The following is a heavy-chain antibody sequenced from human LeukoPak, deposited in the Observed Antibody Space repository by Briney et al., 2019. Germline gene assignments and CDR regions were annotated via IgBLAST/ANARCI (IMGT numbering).Heavy chain of an antibody. V-gene: IGHV5-10-1*01. D-gene: IGHD2-15*01. CDR2: IAPSDSYT. Sequence: GESLKISCKGSGYSFTTYWIGWVRQMPGKGLEWMGRIAPSDSYTNYSPSFQGHVTISADKSITTAYLQWSGLKASDTAMYYCARHRDCSSGACYPDYWGQGTLVTVSS. J-gene: IGHJ4*02. CDR1: GYSFTTYW. CDR3: ARHRDCSSGACYPDY.